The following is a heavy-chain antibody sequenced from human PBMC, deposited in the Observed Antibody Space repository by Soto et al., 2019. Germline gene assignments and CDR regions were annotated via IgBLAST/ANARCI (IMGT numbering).Heavy chain of an antibody. CDR2: ISYDGSNK. CDR3: ARDRIRMVASNWFDP. D-gene: IGHD5-12*01. Sequence: HPGGSLRLSCAASGFTFSSYAMHWVRQAPGKGLEWVAVISYDGSNKYYADSVKGRFTISRDNSKNTLYLQMNSLRAEDTAVYYCARDRIRMVASNWFDPWGQGTLVTVSS. CDR1: GFTFSSYA. V-gene: IGHV3-30-3*01. J-gene: IGHJ5*02.